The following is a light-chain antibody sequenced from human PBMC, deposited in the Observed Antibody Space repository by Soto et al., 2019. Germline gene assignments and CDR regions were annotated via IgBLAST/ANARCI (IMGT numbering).Light chain of an antibody. CDR3: SSYTSSDSYV. Sequence: QSALTQPASVSGSPGQSITISCTGTSSDVGAYNYVSWYQQHPGKAPRLIIHGVSNRPSGVSNRFSGSKSGDTASLTISGLQTEDEADYSCSSYTSSDSYVFGTGTRSP. CDR1: SSDVGAYNY. J-gene: IGLJ1*01. CDR2: GVS. V-gene: IGLV2-14*03.